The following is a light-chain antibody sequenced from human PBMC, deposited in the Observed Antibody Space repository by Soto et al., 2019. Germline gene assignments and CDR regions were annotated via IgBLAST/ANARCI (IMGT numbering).Light chain of an antibody. Sequence: QSALTQPASVSGSPGQSITISCTGISSDVGSYNLVSWYQQHPGKAPKLMIYEGSKRPSGVSNRFSGSKSGNTASLTISGLQAEDEADYYCCSYAGSRVFGGRTKLTVL. V-gene: IGLV2-23*01. CDR3: CSYAGSRV. J-gene: IGLJ3*02. CDR2: EGS. CDR1: SSDVGSYNL.